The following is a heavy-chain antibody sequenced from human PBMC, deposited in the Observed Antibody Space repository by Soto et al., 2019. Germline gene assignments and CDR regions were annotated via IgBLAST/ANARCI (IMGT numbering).Heavy chain of an antibody. D-gene: IGHD3-3*01. CDR2: ISAYNGNT. CDR1: GYTFTSYG. J-gene: IGHJ5*02. Sequence: QVQLVQSGAEVKKPGASVKVSCKASGYTFTSYGISWVRQAPGQGLEWMGWISAYNGNTNYAQKLQGRVTMTTDTSTSTAYMELRSVRSDDTAVYYCARDQDFWSGYSLPNWFDPWGQGTLVTVSS. V-gene: IGHV1-18*01. CDR3: ARDQDFWSGYSLPNWFDP.